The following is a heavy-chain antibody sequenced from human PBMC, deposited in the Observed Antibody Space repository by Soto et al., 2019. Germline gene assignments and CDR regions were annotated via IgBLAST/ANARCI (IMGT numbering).Heavy chain of an antibody. J-gene: IGHJ4*02. CDR1: GGTFSSYA. V-gene: IGHV1-69*13. CDR3: ARERVAYFDY. D-gene: IGHD2-15*01. Sequence: ASVKVSCKASGGTFSSYAISWLRQSPGQGLEWMGGIIPIFGTANYAQKFQGRVTITADESTSTAYMELSSLRSEDTAVYYCARERVAYFDYWGQGTLVTVSS. CDR2: IIPIFGTA.